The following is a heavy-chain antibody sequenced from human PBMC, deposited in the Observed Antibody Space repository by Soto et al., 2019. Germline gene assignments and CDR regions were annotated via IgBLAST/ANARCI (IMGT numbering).Heavy chain of an antibody. CDR3: AGASTWHPGAFDI. CDR2: IYYSGST. Sequence: SETLSLTCTVSGGSISSYYWSWIRQPPGEGLEWIGYIYYSGSTYYNPSLKSRVTISVDTSKNQFSLKLSSVTAADTAVYYCAGASTWHPGAFDIWGQGTTVTVSS. V-gene: IGHV4-59*12. J-gene: IGHJ3*02. D-gene: IGHD5-12*01. CDR1: GGSISSYY.